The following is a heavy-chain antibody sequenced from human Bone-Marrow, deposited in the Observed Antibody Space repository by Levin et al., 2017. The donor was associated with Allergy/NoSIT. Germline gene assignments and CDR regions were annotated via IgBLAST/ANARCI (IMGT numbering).Heavy chain of an antibody. CDR1: GLTVSSNY. J-gene: IGHJ4*02. V-gene: IGHV3-53*01. D-gene: IGHD3-10*01. CDR3: VKGSGQLFTN. Sequence: GESLKISCVVSGLTVSSNYMGWVRQGPGKGLQWVSVIYTGGSAYYADFVKGRFTIYRDNSTNTLHLQMNRLGVEDKDVYYSVKGSGQLFTNWGQGTLVTVSS. CDR2: IYTGGSA.